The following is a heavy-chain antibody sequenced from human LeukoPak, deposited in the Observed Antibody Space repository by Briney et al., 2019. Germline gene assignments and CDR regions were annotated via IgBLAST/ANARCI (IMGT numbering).Heavy chain of an antibody. D-gene: IGHD3-22*01. CDR3: ASANYDSSGYGRMWVTPGYYFDY. CDR2: IYHSGST. J-gene: IGHJ4*02. CDR1: GGSISSGGCS. Sequence: SQTLSLTCAVSGGSISSGGCSWSWIRQPPGKGLEWIGYIYHSGSTYYNPSLKSRVTISVDTSKNQFSLKLSFVTAADTAVYYCASANYDSSGYGRMWVTPGYYFDYWGQGTLVTVSS. V-gene: IGHV4-30-2*01.